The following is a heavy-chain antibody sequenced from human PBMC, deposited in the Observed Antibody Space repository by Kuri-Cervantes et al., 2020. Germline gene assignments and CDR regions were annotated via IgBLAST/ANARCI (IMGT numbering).Heavy chain of an antibody. V-gene: IGHV1-2*04. CDR3: ARDGSPGAFDI. CDR2: INPNSGGT. J-gene: IGHJ3*02. CDR1: GYTFTGYY. D-gene: IGHD1-26*01. Sequence: ASVKVSCKASGYTFTGYYMHWVRQAPGQGLEWMGWINPNSGGTNYAQKFQGWVTMTRDTSISTAYMELSSLRSEDTAVYYCARDGSPGAFDIWGQGTMVTVSS.